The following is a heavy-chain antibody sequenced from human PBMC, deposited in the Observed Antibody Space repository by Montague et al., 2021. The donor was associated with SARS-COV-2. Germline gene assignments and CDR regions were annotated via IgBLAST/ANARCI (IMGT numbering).Heavy chain of an antibody. CDR3: ARSQDCSTTSCHFDY. J-gene: IGHJ4*02. CDR2: IYHSGSI. V-gene: IGHV4-38-2*02. D-gene: IGHD2-2*01. Sequence: SETLSLTCTVSGYSISSGYYWGWIRQPPGKGLEWIGSIYHSGSIYYNPSLKSRVTISVDTSKNQFSLKLSSVTAADTAVYYCARSQDCSTTSCHFDYWGQGTLVTVSS. CDR1: GYSISSGYY.